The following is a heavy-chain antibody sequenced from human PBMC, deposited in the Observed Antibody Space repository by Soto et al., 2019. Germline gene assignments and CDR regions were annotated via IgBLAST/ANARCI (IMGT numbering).Heavy chain of an antibody. D-gene: IGHD3-22*01. Sequence: ASVKVSCKASGGTFSSYAISWVRQAPGQGLEWMGGIIPIFGTANYAQKFQGRVTITADESTSTAYMELSSLRSEDTAVSYCARDLAYYYDSSGATQCDYWG. J-gene: IGHJ4*01. CDR1: GGTFSSYA. CDR3: ARDLAYYYDSSGATQCDY. CDR2: IIPIFGTA. V-gene: IGHV1-69*13.